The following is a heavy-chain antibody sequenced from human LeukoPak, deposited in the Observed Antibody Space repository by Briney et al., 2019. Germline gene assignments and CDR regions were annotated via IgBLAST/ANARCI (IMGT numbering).Heavy chain of an antibody. D-gene: IGHD2-2*01. CDR2: ISYDDTTK. CDR1: GFTFTKSA. V-gene: IGHV3-30-3*01. Sequence: PGGSLRLSCVASGFTFTKSAMDWVRQAPGRGLEWVASISYDDTTKAYSDSVKGRFTVSRDKSNNTLYLQMNSLRAEDTGVYYYARDCSSATCYAAFDYWGQGTLVTVSS. J-gene: IGHJ4*02. CDR3: ARDCSSATCYAAFDY.